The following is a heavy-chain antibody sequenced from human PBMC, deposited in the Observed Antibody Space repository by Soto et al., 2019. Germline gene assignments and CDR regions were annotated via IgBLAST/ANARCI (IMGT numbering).Heavy chain of an antibody. J-gene: IGHJ4*02. V-gene: IGHV1-46*01. Sequence: ASVKVSCKASGYTFTNYYMHWVRQAPGQGLEWMGIINPSGGTADYAQKFQGRATITADESTSTAYMELSSLRSEDTAVYYCASHYDSSGYYYRGLDYWGQGTLVTVSS. CDR3: ASHYDSSGYYYRGLDY. D-gene: IGHD3-22*01. CDR1: GYTFTNYY. CDR2: INPSGGTA.